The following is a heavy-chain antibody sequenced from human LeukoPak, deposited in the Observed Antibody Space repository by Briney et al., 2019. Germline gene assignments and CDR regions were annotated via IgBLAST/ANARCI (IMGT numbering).Heavy chain of an antibody. V-gene: IGHV3-48*04. Sequence: GGSLRLSCAASGFTFSSYSMNWVRQAPGKGLEWVSYISSSSSTIYYADSVKGRFTISRDNAKNSLYLQMNSLRAEDTAVYYCATTRYSSGWTLDYWGQGTLVTVSS. D-gene: IGHD6-19*01. CDR1: GFTFSSYS. CDR3: ATTRYSSGWTLDY. J-gene: IGHJ4*02. CDR2: ISSSSSTI.